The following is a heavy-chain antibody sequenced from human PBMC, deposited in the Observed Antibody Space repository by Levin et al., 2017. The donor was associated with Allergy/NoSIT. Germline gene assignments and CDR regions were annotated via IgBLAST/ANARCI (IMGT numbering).Heavy chain of an antibody. J-gene: IGHJ4*02. CDR3: AKESGASDFEY. CDR1: GFTFRDYA. CDR2: ISGGSDYI. D-gene: IGHD3-10*01. V-gene: IGHV3-23*01. Sequence: GESLKISCTASGFTFRDYALNWVRQAPGKGLEWVSVISGGSDYIRYADSVKGRFTISRDNSKNTLFLQINSLRVEDTAVYYCAKESGASDFEYWGQGTLVTVSS.